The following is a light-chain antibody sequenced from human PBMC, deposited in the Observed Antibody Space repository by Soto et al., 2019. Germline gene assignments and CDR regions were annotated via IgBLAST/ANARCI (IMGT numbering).Light chain of an antibody. J-gene: IGKJ1*01. CDR2: DAS. CDR1: QSVSSY. Sequence: DIELRQSPAPLSFSPGGRPILLFRASQSVSSYLAWYQQKPGQAPRLLIYDASNRATGIPARFSGSGSGTDFTLTISSLEPEDFAVYYCQQRSNWPPTFGQGTKVDIK. V-gene: IGKV3-11*01. CDR3: QQRSNWPPT.